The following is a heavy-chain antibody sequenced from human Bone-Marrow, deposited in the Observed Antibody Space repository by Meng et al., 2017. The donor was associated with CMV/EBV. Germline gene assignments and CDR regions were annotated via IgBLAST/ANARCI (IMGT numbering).Heavy chain of an antibody. Sequence: AGSLRLSCAASGFTFSSYSMNWVRQAPGKGLEWVSSISSSGSYIYNADSVKGRFTISRDNTNNSPYLQMTSLRADVTAVFYCARDGPSAYYDILKDVWGQGTTVTVSS. CDR3: ARDGPSAYYDILKDV. V-gene: IGHV3-21*01. CDR2: ISSSGSYI. CDR1: GFTFSSYS. J-gene: IGHJ6*02. D-gene: IGHD3-9*01.